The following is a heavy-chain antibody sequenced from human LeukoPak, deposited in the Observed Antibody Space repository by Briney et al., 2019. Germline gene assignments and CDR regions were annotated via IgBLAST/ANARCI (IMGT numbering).Heavy chain of an antibody. CDR2: IYPGDSDT. D-gene: IGHD6-6*01. Sequence: GGPLKISCKSSGYTFSNYWIGWVRQVPGKGLEWMGIIYPGDSDTRYSPSFEGQVSISADKSISTAYLQWSSLKASDTAMYYCARVPYSISSMDCWGQGTLVTVSS. J-gene: IGHJ4*02. CDR1: GYTFSNYW. CDR3: ARVPYSISSMDC. V-gene: IGHV5-51*01.